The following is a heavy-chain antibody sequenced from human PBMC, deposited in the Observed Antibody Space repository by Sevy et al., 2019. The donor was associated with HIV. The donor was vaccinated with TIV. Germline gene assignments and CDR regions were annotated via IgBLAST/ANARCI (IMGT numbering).Heavy chain of an antibody. CDR3: AHRRVDTAMVSYYFDY. CDR2: IYWDDDK. V-gene: IGHV2-5*02. J-gene: IGHJ4*02. Sequence: SGPTLVKPTQTLTLTCTFSGFSLSTSGVGVGWIRQPPGKALEWLALIYWDDDKRYSPSLKSRLTITKDTSKNQVVLTMTNMDPVDTATYYCAHRRVDTAMVSYYFDYWGQGTLVTVSS. D-gene: IGHD5-18*01. CDR1: GFSLSTSGVG.